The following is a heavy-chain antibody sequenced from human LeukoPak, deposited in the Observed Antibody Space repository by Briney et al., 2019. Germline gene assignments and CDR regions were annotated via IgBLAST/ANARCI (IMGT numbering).Heavy chain of an antibody. CDR3: ARVNYYGAGSYYYWFDP. V-gene: IGHV4-4*02. CDR1: GGSISSSNW. J-gene: IGHJ5*02. CDR2: IYHSGST. Sequence: SGTLSLTCAVSGGSISSSNWWSWVRQPPGKGLEWIGEIYHSGSTNYNPSLKSRVTISVDTSTNQFSLKLSSVTAADTAVYYCARVNYYGAGSYYYWFDPWGQGTLVTVSS. D-gene: IGHD3-10*01.